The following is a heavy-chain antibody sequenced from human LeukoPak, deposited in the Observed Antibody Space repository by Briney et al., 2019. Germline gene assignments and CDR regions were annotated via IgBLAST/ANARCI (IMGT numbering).Heavy chain of an antibody. J-gene: IGHJ4*02. V-gene: IGHV3-30*02. D-gene: IGHD3-22*01. CDR1: GFTFSSYG. CDR3: AKDAPYYYDSSGYGVY. CDR2: IRYDGSNK. Sequence: GWSLRLSCAASGFTFSSYGMHWVRQAPGKGLEWVAFIRYDGSNKYYADSVKGRFTISRDNSKNTLYLQMNSLRAEDTAVYYCAKDAPYYYDSSGYGVYWGQGTLVTVSS.